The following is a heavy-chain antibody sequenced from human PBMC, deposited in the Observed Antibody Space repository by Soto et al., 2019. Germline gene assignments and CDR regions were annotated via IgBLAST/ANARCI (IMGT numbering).Heavy chain of an antibody. Sequence: GGSLRLSCAASGFTFSSYGMHWVRQAPCRGLEWVAVIWYDGSNKYYADSVKGRFTISRDNSKNTLYLQMNSLRAEDTAVYYCARAGDYGSGSYYPANYGMDVGGQGTTVTVSS. J-gene: IGHJ6*02. D-gene: IGHD3-10*01. CDR1: GFTFSSYG. V-gene: IGHV3-33*01. CDR3: ARAGDYGSGSYYPANYGMDV. CDR2: IWYDGSNK.